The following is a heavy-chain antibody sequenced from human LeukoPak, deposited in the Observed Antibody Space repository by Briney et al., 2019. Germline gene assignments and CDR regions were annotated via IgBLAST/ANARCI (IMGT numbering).Heavy chain of an antibody. CDR2: IKQGGSEQ. Sequence: PGGSLRLSCAASGFTISTYWMSWVRQAPGKGLEWLANIKQGGSEQYYVDSVKGRFAISRDNAKNSVYLQMNGLRAEDTAVYYCARENTAVPGGDCWGQGILVTVSS. V-gene: IGHV3-7*01. J-gene: IGHJ4*02. CDR3: ARENTAVPGGDC. CDR1: GFTISTYW. D-gene: IGHD5-18*01.